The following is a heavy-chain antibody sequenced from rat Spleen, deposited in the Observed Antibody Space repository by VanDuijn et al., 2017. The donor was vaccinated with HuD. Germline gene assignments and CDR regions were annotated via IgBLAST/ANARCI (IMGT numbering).Heavy chain of an antibody. Sequence: EVQLVESDRGLVQPGRSLKLSCAASGFTFSDYYMAWVRQGPTTGPEWVATISYGDSSGHSSTYYRDSVKGRFTISRDNAKSTLSLQMDSLRSEDTATYYCARRHYGYTDYFDYWGQGVMVTVSS. J-gene: IGHJ2*01. V-gene: IGHV5-29*01. D-gene: IGHD1-9*01. CDR3: ARRHYGYTDYFDY. CDR1: GFTFSDYY. CDR2: ISYGDSSGHSST.